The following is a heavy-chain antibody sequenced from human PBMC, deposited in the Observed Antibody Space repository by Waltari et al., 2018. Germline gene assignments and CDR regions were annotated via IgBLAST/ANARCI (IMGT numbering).Heavy chain of an antibody. J-gene: IGHJ4*02. Sequence: VQLVQSGAEVKKPGASVKVSCKASGYTFTSYSMNWVRQAPGKGLEWVSYISSSSSTIYYADSVKGRFTISRDNAKNSLYLQMNSLRAEDTAVYYCAREGVDCTNGVCYKGWYFDYWGQGTLVTVSS. D-gene: IGHD2-8*01. CDR2: ISSSSSTI. CDR1: GYTFTSYS. CDR3: AREGVDCTNGVCYKGWYFDY. V-gene: IGHV3-48*01.